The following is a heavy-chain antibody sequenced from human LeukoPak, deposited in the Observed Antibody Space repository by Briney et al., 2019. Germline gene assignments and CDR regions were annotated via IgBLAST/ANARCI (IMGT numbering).Heavy chain of an antibody. CDR2: ISSSGSAK. V-gene: IGHV3-48*03. J-gene: IGHJ4*02. Sequence: GGSLRLSCAASGFTFSSYEINWVRRAPGKGLEWFSYISSSGSAKYYADSVKGRFTISRDNAKKSLSLQMNSLRVEDTGIYYCARVDPIGAAETWGQGTLVTVSS. D-gene: IGHD6-13*01. CDR1: GFTFSSYE. CDR3: ARVDPIGAAET.